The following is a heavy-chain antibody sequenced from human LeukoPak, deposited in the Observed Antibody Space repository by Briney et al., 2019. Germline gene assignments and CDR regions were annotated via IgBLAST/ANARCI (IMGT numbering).Heavy chain of an antibody. V-gene: IGHV1-2*02. CDR2: INPNSGGT. CDR1: GYTFTGYY. Sequence: ASVKVSCKASGYTFTGYYMHWVRQAPGQGLEWMGWINPNSGGTNYAQKFQGRVTMTRDTSISTAYMELSRLRSDDTAVYYCARDPLYLKYSGSHTTAFDIWGQGTMVTVSS. CDR3: ARDPLYLKYSGSHTTAFDI. D-gene: IGHD1-26*01. J-gene: IGHJ3*02.